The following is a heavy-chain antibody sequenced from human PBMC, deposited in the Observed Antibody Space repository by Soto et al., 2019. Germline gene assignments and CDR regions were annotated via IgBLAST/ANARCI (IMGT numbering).Heavy chain of an antibody. Sequence: QVQLVQSGAEEKKPGASVKVSCKASGYTFTSYGISWVRQAPGQELEWMGWISPYNGNTKYAQKIQGRVTMTTDTSTSTAYIDLRSLRYDDTAVYYCAIVRAATLAASGHDYWGQGTLVTVSS. D-gene: IGHD6-13*01. V-gene: IGHV1-18*01. CDR1: GYTFTSYG. CDR3: AIVRAATLAASGHDY. CDR2: ISPYNGNT. J-gene: IGHJ4*02.